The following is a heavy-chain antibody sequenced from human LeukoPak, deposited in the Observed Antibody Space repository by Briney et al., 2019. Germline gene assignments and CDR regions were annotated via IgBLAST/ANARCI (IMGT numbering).Heavy chain of an antibody. V-gene: IGHV3-21*04. J-gene: IGHJ4*02. CDR3: AKDALSGWYGYSDY. CDR1: GFTFSSYS. CDR2: ISSSSSYI. Sequence: GGSLRLSCAASGFTFSSYSMNWVRQAPGKGLEWVSSISSSSSYIYYADSVKGRFTISRDNSKNTLFLQMNSLRAEDTAVYHCAKDALSGWYGYSDYWGQGTLVTVSS. D-gene: IGHD6-19*01.